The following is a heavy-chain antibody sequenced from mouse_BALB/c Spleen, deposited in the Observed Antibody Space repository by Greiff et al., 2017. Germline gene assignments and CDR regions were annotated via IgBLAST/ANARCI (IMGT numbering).Heavy chain of an antibody. CDR2: ILPGSGST. D-gene: IGHD1-1*01. V-gene: IGHV1-9*01. J-gene: IGHJ4*01. CDR3: ARGDYYGSSYYAMDY. Sequence: QVQLKESGAELMKPGASVKISCKATGYTFSSYWIEWVKQRPGHGLEWIGEILPGSGSTNYNEKFKGKATFTADTSSNTAYMQLSSLTSEDSAVYYCARGDYYGSSYYAMDYWGQGTSVTVSS. CDR1: GYTFSSYW.